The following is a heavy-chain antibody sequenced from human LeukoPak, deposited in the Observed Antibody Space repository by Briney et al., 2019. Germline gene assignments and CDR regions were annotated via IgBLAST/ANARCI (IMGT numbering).Heavy chain of an antibody. CDR2: IYYSGGT. CDR1: GGSISSGGYY. D-gene: IGHD4-17*01. Sequence: SQTLSLTCTVSGGSISSGGYYWSWIRQHPGKGLEWIGYIYYSGGTYYNPSLKSRVTISVDTSKNQFSLKLSSVTAADTAVYYCARAKVDYGDYLLDYWGQGTLVTVSS. V-gene: IGHV4-31*03. CDR3: ARAKVDYGDYLLDY. J-gene: IGHJ4*02.